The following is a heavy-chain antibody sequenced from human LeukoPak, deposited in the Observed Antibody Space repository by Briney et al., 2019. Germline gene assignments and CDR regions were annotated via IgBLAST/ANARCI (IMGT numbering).Heavy chain of an antibody. Sequence: KPRESLKISCKGSGYSFTSYWIGWVRQMPGKGLEWMGIIYPGDSDTRYSPSFQGQVTISADKSISTAYLQWSSLKASDTAMYYCARHYSSSWILFDYWGQGTLVTVSS. CDR3: ARHYSSSWILFDY. CDR1: GYSFTSYW. V-gene: IGHV5-51*01. J-gene: IGHJ4*02. D-gene: IGHD6-13*01. CDR2: IYPGDSDT.